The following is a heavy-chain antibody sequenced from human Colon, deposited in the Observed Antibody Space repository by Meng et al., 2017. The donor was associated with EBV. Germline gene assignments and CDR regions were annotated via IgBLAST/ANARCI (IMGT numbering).Heavy chain of an antibody. V-gene: IGHV4-31*03. Sequence: VQLQDSGPGLVKPSQTLSLTCTVSGGSISRGGYYWSWIRQHPGKGLEWIGYIYYSGSTYYNPSLKSRVTISIDTSKNQFSLKLSSVTAADTAVYYCARGPSRWLQFSFDYWGQGTLVTVSS. J-gene: IGHJ4*02. CDR2: IYYSGST. CDR1: GGSISRGGYY. CDR3: ARGPSRWLQFSFDY. D-gene: IGHD5-24*01.